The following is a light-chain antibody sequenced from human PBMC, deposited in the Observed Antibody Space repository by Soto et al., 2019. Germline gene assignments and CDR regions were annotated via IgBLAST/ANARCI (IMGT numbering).Light chain of an antibody. CDR3: SSYAGSDNLI. CDR2: EVS. Sequence: QSALTQPPSASGSPGQSVTISCTGTSSDIGAYNYVSWYQQYPGKAPKLIIYEVSQRPSGVPDRFSGSKSGNTASLTVSGLQAEDEADYYCSSYAGSDNLIFGGGTKVTVL. J-gene: IGLJ2*01. CDR1: SSDIGAYNY. V-gene: IGLV2-8*01.